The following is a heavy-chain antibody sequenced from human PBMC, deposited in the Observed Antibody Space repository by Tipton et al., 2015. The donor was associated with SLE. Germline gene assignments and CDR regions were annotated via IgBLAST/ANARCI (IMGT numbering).Heavy chain of an antibody. CDR1: GFILRDYY. J-gene: IGHJ5*02. V-gene: IGHV3-30*18. Sequence: SLRLSCAASGFILRDYYMSWIRQAPGKGLEWVAVISYDGSNKYYADSVKGRFTISRDNSKNTLYLQMNSLRAEDTAVYYCAKSADFGDYHDWFDPWGQGTLVTVSS. D-gene: IGHD4-17*01. CDR2: ISYDGSNK. CDR3: AKSADFGDYHDWFDP.